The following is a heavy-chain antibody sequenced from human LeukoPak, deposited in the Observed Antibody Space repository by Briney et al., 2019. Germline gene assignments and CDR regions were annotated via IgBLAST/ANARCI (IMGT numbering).Heavy chain of an antibody. CDR2: IYTSGST. CDR1: GGSISSYY. V-gene: IGHV4-4*07. Sequence: SETLSLTCTVSGGSISSYYWSWIRQPAGKGLEWIGRIYTSGSTNYNPSLKSRVTMSVDTSKNQFSLKLSSVTAADTAVYYCARDQAAFPYILRPDAFDIWGQGTMVTVSS. CDR3: ARDQAAFPYILRPDAFDI. J-gene: IGHJ3*02. D-gene: IGHD3-16*01.